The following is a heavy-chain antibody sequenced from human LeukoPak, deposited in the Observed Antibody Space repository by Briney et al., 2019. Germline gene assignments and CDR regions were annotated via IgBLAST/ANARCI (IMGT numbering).Heavy chain of an antibody. CDR2: IKQDGSEK. Sequence: GGSLRLSCAASGFTFSSYWMSWVRQAPGKGLEWVANIKQDGSEKYYVDSVKGRFTISRDNAKNSLYLQMNSLRAEDTAVYYCARVRAAYLGYCSGGSCYGYFDYWGQGTQVTVSS. CDR1: GFTFSSYW. J-gene: IGHJ4*02. CDR3: ARVRAAYLGYCSGGSCYGYFDY. D-gene: IGHD2-15*01. V-gene: IGHV3-7*01.